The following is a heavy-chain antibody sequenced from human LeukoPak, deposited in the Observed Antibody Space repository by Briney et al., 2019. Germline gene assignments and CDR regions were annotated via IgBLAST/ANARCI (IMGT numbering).Heavy chain of an antibody. Sequence: GRSLRLSCAASGFTFSSYAMHWVRQAPGKGLEYVSAISSNGGSTYYANSVKGRLTISRDNSKNTLYLQMGSLRAEDMAVYYCARDGLYGSGSYYYYFDYWGQGTLVTVSS. V-gene: IGHV3-64*01. D-gene: IGHD3-10*01. CDR1: GFTFSSYA. CDR2: ISSNGGST. CDR3: ARDGLYGSGSYYYYFDY. J-gene: IGHJ4*02.